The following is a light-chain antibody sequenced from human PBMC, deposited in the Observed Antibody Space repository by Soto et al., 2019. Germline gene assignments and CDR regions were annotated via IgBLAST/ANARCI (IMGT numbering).Light chain of an antibody. Sequence: QSALTQPPSASGSPGQSVTISCTGTSSDVGGYNYVSWYQQHPGRAPKLIIYEVTKRPSGVPDRFSGSKSGNTASLTVSGLQAEDEADYYCSSYAGSNNFFLVFGGGTNSPS. J-gene: IGLJ2*01. CDR1: SSDVGGYNY. CDR2: EVT. V-gene: IGLV2-8*01. CDR3: SSYAGSNNFFLV.